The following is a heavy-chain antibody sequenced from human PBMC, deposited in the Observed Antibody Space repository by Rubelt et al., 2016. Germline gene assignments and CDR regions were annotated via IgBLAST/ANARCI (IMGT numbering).Heavy chain of an antibody. Sequence: EVQLLESGGGLVQPGGSLRLSCAASGFAFSSFAMSWVRQAPGKGLEWVSAISSTSSYIYYADSLKGRFTISRDNDKNSLYLKMNSLRAEDTAVYYCARDDHSGSYPYYYYGMDVWGQGTMVTVSS. CDR2: ISSTSSYI. CDR1: GFAFSSFA. J-gene: IGHJ6*02. CDR3: ARDDHSGSYPYYYYGMDV. D-gene: IGHD1-26*01. V-gene: IGHV3-21*01.